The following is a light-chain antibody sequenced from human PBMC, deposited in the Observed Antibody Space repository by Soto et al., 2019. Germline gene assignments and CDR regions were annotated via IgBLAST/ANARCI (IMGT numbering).Light chain of an antibody. V-gene: IGKV1-12*01. J-gene: IGKJ5*01. CDR3: QQANSFPIT. Sequence: EIQMTQSPSPVSASVGDRVTITCRASQGISTWLAWYQQKAGKAPNLLIYGASNLHSGVPSRFSGSGSGTNFTLTISSLQPEDFATYYCQQANSFPITFGQGTRLEIK. CDR2: GAS. CDR1: QGISTW.